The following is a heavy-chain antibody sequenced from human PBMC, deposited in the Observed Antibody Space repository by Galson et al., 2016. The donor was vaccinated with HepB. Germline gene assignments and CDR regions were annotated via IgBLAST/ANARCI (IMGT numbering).Heavy chain of an antibody. D-gene: IGHD2/OR15-2a*01. CDR3: TRDLNFLLFDY. J-gene: IGHJ4*02. V-gene: IGHV3-74*03. Sequence: SLRLSCAASGFDFSNYVMHWVRQAPGKGLEWVSRIPTDDYPPTYSDSVRGRFTISRDNAKTTLYRQMNSLRADDTAVYYCTRDLNFLLFDYWGQGALVTVSS. CDR2: IPTDDYPP. CDR1: GFDFSNYV.